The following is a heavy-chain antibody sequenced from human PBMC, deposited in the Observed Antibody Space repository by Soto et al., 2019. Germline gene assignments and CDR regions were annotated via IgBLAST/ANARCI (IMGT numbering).Heavy chain of an antibody. J-gene: IGHJ4*02. CDR1: GFTFTRYS. CDR3: ARESEDLTSNFDY. CDR2: ISSTTNYI. Sequence: GGSLRLSCAASGFTFTRYSMNWVRQAPGKGLEWVSSISSTTNYIYYGDSMKGRFTISRDNAKNSLYLEMSSLRAEDTAVYYCARESEDLTSNFDYWGQGTLVTVSS. V-gene: IGHV3-21*06.